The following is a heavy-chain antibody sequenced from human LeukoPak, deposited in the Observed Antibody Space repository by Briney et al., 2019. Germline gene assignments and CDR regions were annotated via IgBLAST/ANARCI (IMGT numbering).Heavy chain of an antibody. CDR2: IKSKTDGGTT. V-gene: IGHV3-15*01. D-gene: IGHD4-17*01. CDR3: TTDLTVTSLDAFDI. CDR1: GFTFSNAW. Sequence: GGSLRLSCAASGFTFSNAWMSWVRQAPGKGLEWVGRIKSKTDGGTTDYAAPVKGRFTISRDDSKNTLYLQMNSLKTEDTAVYYCTTDLTVTSLDAFDIWGQGTMVTVSS. J-gene: IGHJ3*02.